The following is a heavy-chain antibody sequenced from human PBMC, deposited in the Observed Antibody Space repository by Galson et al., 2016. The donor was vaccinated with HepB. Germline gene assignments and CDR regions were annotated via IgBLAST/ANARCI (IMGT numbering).Heavy chain of an antibody. Sequence: SVKVSCKASGFTFSNFGFTWVRQAPGQGLEWMGWTSAYNGDINYAQRVQGRLTMTTDTSTNTAYMELRSLTSDDTAVYYCVRGSSRVRTDFWGQGTLVTVSS. CDR3: VRGSSRVRTDF. CDR2: TSAYNGDI. V-gene: IGHV1-18*04. D-gene: IGHD1-1*01. J-gene: IGHJ4*02. CDR1: GFTFSNFG.